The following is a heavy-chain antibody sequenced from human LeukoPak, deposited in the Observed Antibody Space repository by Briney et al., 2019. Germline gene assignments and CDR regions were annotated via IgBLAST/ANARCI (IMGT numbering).Heavy chain of an antibody. CDR2: LRFDGTNK. CDR3: AKDPNYYASGSFDY. V-gene: IGHV3-30*02. CDR1: GFTFSNYG. D-gene: IGHD3-10*01. Sequence: GGSLRLSCAASGFTFSNYGMHWVRQAPGKGLEWVAFLRFDGTNKYYADSVKGRFTVSRDNSKNTLYLQVNSLRAEDTAVYYCAKDPNYYASGSFDYWGQGTLVTVSS. J-gene: IGHJ4*02.